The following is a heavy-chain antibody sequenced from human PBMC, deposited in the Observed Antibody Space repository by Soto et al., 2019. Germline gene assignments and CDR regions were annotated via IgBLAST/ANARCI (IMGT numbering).Heavy chain of an antibody. CDR2: ISGSGGST. CDR1: GFTFSSYA. D-gene: IGHD5-12*01. Sequence: GGSLRLSCAASGFTFSSYAMSWVRQAPGKGLEWVSAISGSGGSTYYADSVKGRFTISRDNSKNTLYLQMNSLRAEDTAVYYCATSREATILSYYYYYGMDVWGQGTTVTVSS. J-gene: IGHJ6*02. V-gene: IGHV3-23*01. CDR3: ATSREATILSYYYYYGMDV.